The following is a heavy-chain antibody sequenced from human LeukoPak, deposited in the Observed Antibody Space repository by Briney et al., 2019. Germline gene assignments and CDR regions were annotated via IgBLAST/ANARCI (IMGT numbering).Heavy chain of an antibody. J-gene: IGHJ4*02. CDR2: IDYSGGST. V-gene: IGHV3-23*01. Sequence: ETLSLTCAVYGGSFSGYYWSWIRQAPGKGLEWASSIDYSGGSTHYADSVMGRFTISRDNSKNTLYLQLNSLSADDTAVYYCARNSGWYGVSWGQGTLVTVSS. D-gene: IGHD6-19*01. CDR3: ARNSGWYGVS. CDR1: GGSFSGYY.